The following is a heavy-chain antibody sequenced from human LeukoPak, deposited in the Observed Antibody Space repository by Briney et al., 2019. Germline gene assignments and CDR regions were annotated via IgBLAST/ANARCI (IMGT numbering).Heavy chain of an antibody. D-gene: IGHD1-26*01. CDR1: GGSISSGGYY. Sequence: PSETLSLTCTVSGGSISSGGYYWSWIRQPPGKGLEWIGEINHSGSTNYNPSLKSRVTISVDTSKNQFSLKLSSVTAADTAVYYCASLLGGRPQHFDYWGQGTLVTVSS. V-gene: IGHV4-39*07. CDR2: INHSGST. CDR3: ASLLGGRPQHFDY. J-gene: IGHJ4*02.